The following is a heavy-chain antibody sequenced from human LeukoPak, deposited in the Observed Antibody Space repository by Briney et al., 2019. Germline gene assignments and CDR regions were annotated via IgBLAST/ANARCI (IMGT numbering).Heavy chain of an antibody. J-gene: IGHJ6*03. V-gene: IGHV4-34*01. CDR2: INHSGST. Sequence: SETLSLTCAVYGGSFSGYYWSWIRQPPGKGLEWIGEINHSGSTNYNPSLKSRVTISVDTSKNQFSLKLSSVTAADTAVYYCARHSSSWAEYYYYYYMDVWGKGTTVTVSS. CDR3: ARHSSSWAEYYYYYYMDV. D-gene: IGHD6-13*01. CDR1: GGSFSGYY.